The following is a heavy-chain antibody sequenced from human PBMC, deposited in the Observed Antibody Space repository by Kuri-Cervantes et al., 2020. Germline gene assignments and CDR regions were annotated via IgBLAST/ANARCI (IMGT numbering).Heavy chain of an antibody. V-gene: IGHV3-11*01. D-gene: IGHD2/OR15-2a*01. Sequence: GESLKISCAASGFTFGDYYMSWIRQAPGKGLEWVSYISSRGSTIYYADSVKGRFTISRDNAKNSLYLQMNSLRAEDTAVYYCAKGDCISTTCPFEYWGQGTLVTVSS. CDR2: ISSRGSTI. J-gene: IGHJ4*02. CDR1: GFTFGDYY. CDR3: AKGDCISTTCPFEY.